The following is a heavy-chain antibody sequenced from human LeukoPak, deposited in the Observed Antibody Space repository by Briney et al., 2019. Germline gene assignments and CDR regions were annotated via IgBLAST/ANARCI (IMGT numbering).Heavy chain of an antibody. CDR2: IYLEGGST. Sequence: PWGSLRLSWEGSGFNFGYYCLNLVPPAPGVGPEWGSAIYLEGGSTGYADSVKGRFTISRDNAKNSLYLQMNSLRAEDTALYYCARDILIGYCSSVSCYGAFDIWGQGTMVTVSS. CDR1: GFNFGYYC. J-gene: IGHJ3*02. CDR3: ARDILIGYCSSVSCYGAFDI. V-gene: IGHV3-20*04. D-gene: IGHD2-2*01.